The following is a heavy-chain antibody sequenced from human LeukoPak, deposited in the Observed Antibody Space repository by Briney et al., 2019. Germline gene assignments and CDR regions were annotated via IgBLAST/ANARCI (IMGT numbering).Heavy chain of an antibody. V-gene: IGHV1-69*06. CDR2: IIPIFGTA. CDR3: ARASPHYYPANFFDY. CDR1: GGTFSSYA. J-gene: IGHJ4*02. D-gene: IGHD3-22*01. Sequence: SVKLFCKASGGTFSSYAISWVRQAPGQGLEWMGGIIPIFGTADYAQKFQGRVTITADKSTSTAYMELSSLRSEDTAVYYCARASPHYYPANFFDYGGQGTLDTVSS.